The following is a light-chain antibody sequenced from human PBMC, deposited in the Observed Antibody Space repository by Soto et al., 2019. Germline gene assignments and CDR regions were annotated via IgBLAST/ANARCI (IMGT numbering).Light chain of an antibody. CDR3: HHFNTWPPKA. CDR2: SAS. CDR1: ESVVSSY. J-gene: IGKJ1*01. Sequence: EIVLTQSPGTLSLSPCERSTLSCRATESVVSSYLAWYQLKPGQAPRLLLLSASSRLSDIPARFSGSGSGTEFTLTISGLQSEDVAVYYCHHFNTWPPKAFGQGTKVDIK. V-gene: IGKV3-15*01.